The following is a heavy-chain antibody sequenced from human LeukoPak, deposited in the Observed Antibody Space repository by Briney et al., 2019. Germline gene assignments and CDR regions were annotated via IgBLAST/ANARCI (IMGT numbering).Heavy chain of an antibody. CDR2: IYHSGST. CDR1: GYSISSGYY. D-gene: IGHD3-16*01. V-gene: IGHV4-38-2*02. CDR3: ARVVWLTQYYYYYMDV. J-gene: IGHJ6*03. Sequence: SETLSLTCTVSGYSISSGYYWGWIRQPPGKGLEWIGSIYHSGSTYYNPSLKSRVTISVDTSKNQFSLKLSSVTAADTAVYYCARVVWLTQYYYYYMDVWGKGTTVTVSS.